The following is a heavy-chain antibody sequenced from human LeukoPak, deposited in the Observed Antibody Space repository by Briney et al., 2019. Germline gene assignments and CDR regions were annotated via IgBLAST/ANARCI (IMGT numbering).Heavy chain of an antibody. J-gene: IGHJ6*03. CDR3: ARLGVGLRLSPSMDV. CDR1: GGSISSSSYY. V-gene: IGHV4-39*07. CDR2: IYYSGRT. Sequence: SETLSLTCTVSGGSISSSSYYWGWIRQPPGKGLEWIGSIYYSGRTQYNPSLKSRVTISVDTSKNQFSLKLSSVTAADTAVYYCARLGVGLRLSPSMDVWGKGTTVTISS. D-gene: IGHD5-12*01.